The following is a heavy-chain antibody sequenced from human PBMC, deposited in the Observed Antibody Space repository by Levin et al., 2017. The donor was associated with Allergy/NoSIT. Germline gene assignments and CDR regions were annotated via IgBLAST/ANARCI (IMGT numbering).Heavy chain of an antibody. CDR2: IIPIFGTA. CDR3: ARAPMDFDWLTDAFDI. V-gene: IGHV1-69*13. D-gene: IGHD3-9*01. J-gene: IGHJ3*02. Sequence: PQASVKVSCKASGGTFSNYTFSWVRQAPGQGLEWMGGIIPIFGTANYAQKFQGRVTITADESTGTAYMELSSLRSEDTAVYYCARAPMDFDWLTDAFDIWGQGTMVTVSS. CDR1: GGTFSNYT.